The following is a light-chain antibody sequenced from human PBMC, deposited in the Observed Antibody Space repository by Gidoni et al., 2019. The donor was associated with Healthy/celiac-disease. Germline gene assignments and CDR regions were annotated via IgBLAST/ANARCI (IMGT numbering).Light chain of an antibody. V-gene: IGKV3-15*01. CDR3: QQYNNWPLT. CDR1: QSVSSN. J-gene: IGKJ1*01. Sequence: EIVMTQSPATLSVSPGERATLSCRASQSVSSNLAWYQQKPGQAPSLLIYGASTRATGIPARFSGSGSGTEFTLTLSSLQSEDFAVYYCQQYNNWPLTFGQGTKVEIK. CDR2: GAS.